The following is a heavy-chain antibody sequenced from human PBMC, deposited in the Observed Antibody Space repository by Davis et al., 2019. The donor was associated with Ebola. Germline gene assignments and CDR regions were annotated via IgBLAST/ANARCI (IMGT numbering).Heavy chain of an antibody. D-gene: IGHD4-11*01. CDR2: IHYSGSP. V-gene: IGHV4-39*01. J-gene: IGHJ6*02. CDR3: SKRPHGHYSLLFSSGLDV. Sequence: MPSETLSLTCPVSGDSIRNNGNYWAWLRQRPGTGLEWIGSIHYSGSPYYNLSLKSPVTMSVDTSTNQFSLRLSSVTAADTAVYYCSKRPHGHYSLLFSSGLDVWGQGTTVTVSS. CDR1: GDSIRNNGNY.